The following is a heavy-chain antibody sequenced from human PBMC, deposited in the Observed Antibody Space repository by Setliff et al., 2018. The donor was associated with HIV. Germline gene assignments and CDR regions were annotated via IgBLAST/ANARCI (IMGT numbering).Heavy chain of an antibody. CDR2: IYSSGTT. J-gene: IGHJ6*03. CDR3: ARGVTIFVVVTRHNYYMDV. CDR1: GGSISSYY. Sequence: SETLSLTCTVSGGSISSYYWTWIRQPPGKGLEWMAYIYSSGTTNANPSLRNRVTISLDTSKNQFSLTLSSVTAADTAVYYCARGVTIFVVVTRHNYYMDVWGKGTTVTVSS. D-gene: IGHD3-3*01. V-gene: IGHV4-59*01.